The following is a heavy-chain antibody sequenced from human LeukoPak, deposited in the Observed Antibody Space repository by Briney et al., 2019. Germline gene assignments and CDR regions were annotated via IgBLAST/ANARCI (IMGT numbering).Heavy chain of an antibody. J-gene: IGHJ6*02. V-gene: IGHV3-23*01. CDR3: AKAGGLGSGWYFYYYYGMDV. CDR1: GFTFSSCA. D-gene: IGHD6-19*01. Sequence: PGGSLRLSCAASGFTFSSCAMSWVRQAPGKGLEWVSAISGSGGSTYYADSVKGRFTISRDNSKNTLYLQMNSLRAEDTAVYYCAKAGGLGSGWYFYYYYGMDVWGQGTTVTVSS. CDR2: ISGSGGST.